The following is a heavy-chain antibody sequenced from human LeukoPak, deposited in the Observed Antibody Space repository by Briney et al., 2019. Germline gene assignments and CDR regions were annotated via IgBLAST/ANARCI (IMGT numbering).Heavy chain of an antibody. V-gene: IGHV3-30*02. Sequence: GGSLRLSCAASGFTFSSYGMHWVRQAPGKGLEWAAFIRYDGSNKYYADSVKGRFTISRDNSKNTLYLQMNSLRAEDTAVYYCVKGLGQSSNYWGQGTLVTVSS. J-gene: IGHJ4*02. CDR3: VKGLGQSSNY. CDR1: GFTFSSYG. D-gene: IGHD2-8*01. CDR2: IRYDGSNK.